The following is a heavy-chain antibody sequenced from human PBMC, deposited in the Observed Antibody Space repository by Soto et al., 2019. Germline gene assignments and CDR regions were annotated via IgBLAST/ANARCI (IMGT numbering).Heavy chain of an antibody. CDR1: GFTFSYYW. CDR3: ARGDRGAFDI. V-gene: IGHV3-74*01. D-gene: IGHD1-26*01. CDR2: IHSDGSST. Sequence: EVQLVEAGGGLVQPGASLRLSCAASGFTFSYYWMHWVRQAPGKGLVWVSRIHSDGSSTTYADSVKGRFTMSRDNARNTVYMQMNSLGVEATAVYYCARGDRGAFDIWGQGTVVTVSS. J-gene: IGHJ3*02.